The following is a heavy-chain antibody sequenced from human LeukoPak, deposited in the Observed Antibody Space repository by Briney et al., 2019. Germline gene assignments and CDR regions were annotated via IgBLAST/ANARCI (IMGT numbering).Heavy chain of an antibody. CDR2: IYYSGST. V-gene: IGHV4-31*03. CDR3: ARVLGPSSGWPWGAFDI. CDR1: GGSISSGGYY. Sequence: PSQTLSLTCTVSGGSISSGGYYWSWIRQHPGKGLEWIGYIYYSGSTYYNPSLKSRVTISVDTSKNQFSLKLISVTAADTAVYYCARVLGPSSGWPWGAFDIWGQGTMVTVSS. D-gene: IGHD6-19*01. J-gene: IGHJ3*02.